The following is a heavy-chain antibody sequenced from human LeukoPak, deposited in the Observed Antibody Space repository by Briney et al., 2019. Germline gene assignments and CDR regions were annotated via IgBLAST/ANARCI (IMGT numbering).Heavy chain of an antibody. CDR3: ARAYRSSWYANWFDP. CDR1: GYSISSDYF. V-gene: IGHV4-38-2*02. J-gene: IGHJ5*02. Sequence: SSETLSPTCTVSGYSISSDYFWGWIRQSPGKGLEWIGSIYHSGSTYYNPSLKSRVTISVDTSKNQFSLKLSSVTAADTAVYFCARAYRSSWYANWFDPWGQGTLVTVSS. D-gene: IGHD6-13*01. CDR2: IYHSGST.